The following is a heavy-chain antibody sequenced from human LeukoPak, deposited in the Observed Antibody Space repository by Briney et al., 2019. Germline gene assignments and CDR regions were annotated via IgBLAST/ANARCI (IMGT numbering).Heavy chain of an antibody. CDR2: VSGSGDRM. J-gene: IGHJ4*02. V-gene: IGHV3-23*01. Sequence: PGGSLRLSCAASGFTSSSYALNWVRQAPGKGLEWVATVSGSGDRMYHADSVKGRFTISRDNSKNTLYLQMNSLRAEDTAVYYCAKEYCSNSVCHSLDYWGQGTLVTVSS. CDR1: GFTSSSYA. CDR3: AKEYCSNSVCHSLDY. D-gene: IGHD2-8*01.